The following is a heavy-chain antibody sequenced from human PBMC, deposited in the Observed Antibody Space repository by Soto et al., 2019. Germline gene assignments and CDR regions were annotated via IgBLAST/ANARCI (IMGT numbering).Heavy chain of an antibody. CDR2: ISSSGSTI. V-gene: IGHV3-48*03. J-gene: IGHJ6*02. CDR3: ARDLQLWLHYYYCDGMDV. Sequence: GGSLRLSCAASGFTFSSYEMNWVRQAPGKGLEWVSCISSSGSTIYYADSVKGRFTISRDNAKNSLYRQMNSLRAEDTAVYYCARDLQLWLHYYYCDGMDVWGQGTTVTVSS. D-gene: IGHD5-18*01. CDR1: GFTFSSYE.